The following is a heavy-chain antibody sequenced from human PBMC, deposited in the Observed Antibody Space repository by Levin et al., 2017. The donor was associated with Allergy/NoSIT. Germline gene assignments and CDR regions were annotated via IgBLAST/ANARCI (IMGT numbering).Heavy chain of an antibody. J-gene: IGHJ3*02. CDR1: GGTFSSYA. V-gene: IGHV1-69*13. Sequence: SVKVSCKASGGTFSSYAISWVRQAPGQGLEWMGGIIPIFGTANYAQKFQGRVTITADESTSTAYMELSSLRSEDTAVYYCANPIQIRGAFDIWGQGTMVTVSS. CDR2: IIPIFGTA. CDR3: ANPIQIRGAFDI. D-gene: IGHD5-18*01.